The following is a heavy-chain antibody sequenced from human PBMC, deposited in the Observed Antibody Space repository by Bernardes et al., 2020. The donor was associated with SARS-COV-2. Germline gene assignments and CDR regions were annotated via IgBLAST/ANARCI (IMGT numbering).Heavy chain of an antibody. CDR3: VREVS. CDR2: ISSSGSLI. J-gene: IGHJ5*02. CDR1: GFPFSAYT. V-gene: IGHV3-21*01. Sequence: GGSLRLSCAASGFPFSAYTINWVRQGRGKGLEWVSSISSSGSLIYYADSVKGRFTISRDNAKNSVYLQMNSLRVEDTAVYYCVREVSWGQGTLVNVSS.